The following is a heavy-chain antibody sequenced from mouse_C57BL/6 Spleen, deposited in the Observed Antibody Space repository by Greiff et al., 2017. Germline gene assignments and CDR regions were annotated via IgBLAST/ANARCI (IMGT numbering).Heavy chain of an antibody. J-gene: IGHJ2*01. V-gene: IGHV1-76*01. CDR3: ARGAYGSSNYFDY. CDR2: IYPGSGNT. Sequence: QVQLQQSGAELVRPGASVKLSCKASGYTFTDYYINWVKQRPGQGLEWIARIYPGSGNTYYNEKFKGKATLTAEKSSSTAYMQLSSLTSEDSAVYFCARGAYGSSNYFDYWGQGTTLTVSS. CDR1: GYTFTDYY. D-gene: IGHD1-1*01.